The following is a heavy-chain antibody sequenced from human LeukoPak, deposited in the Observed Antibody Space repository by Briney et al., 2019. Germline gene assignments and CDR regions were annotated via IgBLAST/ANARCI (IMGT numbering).Heavy chain of an antibody. V-gene: IGHV1-69*06. CDR1: GGTFSSYA. CDR3: ASGGGYCSSTSCQSAEYFQH. J-gene: IGHJ1*01. Sequence: ASVKVSCKASGGTFSSYAISWVRQAPGQGLEWMGGIIPIFGTANYAQKFQGRVTITADKSTSTAYMELSSLRSEDTAVYYCASGGGYCSSTSCQSAEYFQHWGQGTLVTVSS. D-gene: IGHD2-2*01. CDR2: IIPIFGTA.